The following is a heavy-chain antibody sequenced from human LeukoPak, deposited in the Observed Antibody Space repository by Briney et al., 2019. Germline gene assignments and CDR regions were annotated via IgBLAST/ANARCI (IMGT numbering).Heavy chain of an antibody. D-gene: IGHD6-19*01. V-gene: IGHV3-21*01. CDR2: ISSSSSYI. CDR1: GFTFSSYS. CDR3: ATPGRRYSSGWYNWFDP. Sequence: AGGSLRLSGAASGFTFSSYSMNWVRQAPGKGLEWVSSISSSSSYIYYADSVKGRFTISRDSAKNSLYLQMNSLRAEDTAVYYCATPGRRYSSGWYNWFDPWGQGTLVTVSS. J-gene: IGHJ5*02.